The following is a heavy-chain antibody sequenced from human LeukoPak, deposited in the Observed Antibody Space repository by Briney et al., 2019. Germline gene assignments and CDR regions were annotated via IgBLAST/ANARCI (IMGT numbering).Heavy chain of an antibody. CDR2: IYPDETA. Sequence: SETLSLTCAVSDGSFSSYYWSWFRQSPGEGLEWIAEIYPDETAKYNPSLWSRVTISADTSKSQFSLRLSSVTAADTAVYYCAGYHQWFLNDRWGQGTLVTVSS. V-gene: IGHV4-34*01. CDR3: AGYHQWFLNDR. J-gene: IGHJ5*02. D-gene: IGHD2-8*01. CDR1: DGSFSSYY.